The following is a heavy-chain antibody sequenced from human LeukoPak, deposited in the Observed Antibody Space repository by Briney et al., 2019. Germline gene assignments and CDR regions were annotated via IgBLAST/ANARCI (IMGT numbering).Heavy chain of an antibody. Sequence: GGSLRLSCAASGFTFTSYGMSWVRQAPGKGLEWVSAISGSGGSTYYADSVKGRFTISRDNSKNTLYLQMNSLRAEDTAVYYCAKDHASSWYPEYYFDYWGQGTLVTVSS. CDR3: AKDHASSWYPEYYFDY. V-gene: IGHV3-23*01. CDR1: GFTFTSYG. J-gene: IGHJ4*02. CDR2: ISGSGGST. D-gene: IGHD6-13*01.